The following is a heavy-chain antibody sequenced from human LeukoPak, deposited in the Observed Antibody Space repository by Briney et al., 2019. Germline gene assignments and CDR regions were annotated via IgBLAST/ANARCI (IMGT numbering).Heavy chain of an antibody. Sequence: GGSLRLSCAASGFTFSSNAMSWVRQAPGKGLEWVSGITNSGRSTYYADSVKGRFTVSRDNSNNTLYLQVNSLRAEDTALYHCARNNGMDVWGQGTTVIVSS. CDR2: ITNSGRST. CDR1: GFTFSSNA. CDR3: ARNNGMDV. J-gene: IGHJ6*02. V-gene: IGHV3-23*01.